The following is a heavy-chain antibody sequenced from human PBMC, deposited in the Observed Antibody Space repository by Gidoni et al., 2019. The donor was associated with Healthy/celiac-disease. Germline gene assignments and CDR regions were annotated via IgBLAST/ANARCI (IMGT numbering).Heavy chain of an antibody. V-gene: IGHV4-34*01. Sequence: QVQLQQWGAGLLKPSETLSLTCAVYGGSFSGYYWSWIRQPPGKGLEWIGEINHSGSTNYNPSLKSLVTISVDTSKNQFSLKLSSVTAADTAVYYWARSRDGYNFDYWGQGTLVTVSS. J-gene: IGHJ4*02. CDR2: INHSGST. CDR1: GGSFSGYY. D-gene: IGHD5-12*01. CDR3: ARSRDGYNFDY.